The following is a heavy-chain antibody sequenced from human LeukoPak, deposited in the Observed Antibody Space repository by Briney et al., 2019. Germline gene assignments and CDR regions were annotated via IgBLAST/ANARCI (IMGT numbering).Heavy chain of an antibody. J-gene: IGHJ4*02. Sequence: SETLSLTCTVSGGSISSSSYYWGWIRQPPGKGLEWIGYIYYSGSTYYNPSLKGRVAISVDTSKNQFSLKLSSVTAADTAVYYCARGGEAAAGFDYWGQGTLVTVSS. D-gene: IGHD6-13*01. CDR1: GGSISSSSYY. V-gene: IGHV4-61*05. CDR2: IYYSGST. CDR3: ARGGEAAAGFDY.